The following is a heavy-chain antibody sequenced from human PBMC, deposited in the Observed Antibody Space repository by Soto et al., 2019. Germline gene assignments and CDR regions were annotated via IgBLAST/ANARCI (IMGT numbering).Heavy chain of an antibody. V-gene: IGHV4-34*01. D-gene: IGHD4-17*01. CDR3: AGGIKGGDYKFYYYYYYMDV. CDR1: GGSFSGYY. Sequence: TLSLTCAVYGGSFSGYYWSWIRQPPGKGLEWIGEINHSGSTNYNPSLKSRVTISVDTSKNQFSLKLSSVAAADTAVYYCAGGIKGGDYKFYYYYYYMDVWGKGTTVTVSS. J-gene: IGHJ6*03. CDR2: INHSGST.